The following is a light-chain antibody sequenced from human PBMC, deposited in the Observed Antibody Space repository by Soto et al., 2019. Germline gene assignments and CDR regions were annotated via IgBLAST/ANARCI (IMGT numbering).Light chain of an antibody. CDR1: QSISGW. V-gene: IGKV1-5*01. CDR2: DAS. Sequence: DIQMTQSPFTLSASVGDRVTITCRASQSISGWLAWYQQKPGKAPKLLIYDASSLESGVPSRFSGSGSGTEFTLTISSLQPDDFATYYCQQYNSYSMYTFGQGTKLEIK. J-gene: IGKJ2*01. CDR3: QQYNSYSMYT.